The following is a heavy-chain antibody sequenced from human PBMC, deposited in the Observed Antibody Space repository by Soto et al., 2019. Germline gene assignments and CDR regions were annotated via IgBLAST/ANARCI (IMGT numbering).Heavy chain of an antibody. Sequence: SETLSLTCTVSGGSISSSSYYWGWIRQPPGKGLEWIGSVYYSGRTYYNPSLKSGVTISVDTSKNQFSLKRSSVTAADTAVYYCARQGIAAAGTAFDIWGQGTMVTVSS. CDR2: VYYSGRT. CDR1: GGSISSSSYY. D-gene: IGHD6-13*01. CDR3: ARQGIAAAGTAFDI. J-gene: IGHJ3*02. V-gene: IGHV4-39*01.